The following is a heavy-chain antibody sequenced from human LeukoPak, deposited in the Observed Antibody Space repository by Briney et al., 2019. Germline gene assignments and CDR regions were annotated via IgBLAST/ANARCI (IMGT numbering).Heavy chain of an antibody. CDR1: GFTFDDYG. CDR2: INWDGGST. V-gene: IGHV3-20*04. D-gene: IGHD3-10*01. Sequence: GQSRRLACAASGFTFDDYGMSWVRQAPRKGLEWVSGINWDGGSTGYADSVKGRSTISRDNAENSLYLQMNSLRAEDTALYYCARLVGGGSGTIGGQGTLVTVSS. J-gene: IGHJ4*02. CDR3: ARLVGGGSGTI.